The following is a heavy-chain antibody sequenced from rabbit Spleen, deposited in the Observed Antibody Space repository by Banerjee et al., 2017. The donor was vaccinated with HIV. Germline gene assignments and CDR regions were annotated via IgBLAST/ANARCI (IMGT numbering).Heavy chain of an antibody. Sequence: QEQLVESGGGLVQPGGSLKLSCKASGFDFSSYGVSWVRQAPGKGPEWIAYIDPIFGSTYYASWVNGRFTISRHNAQNKLYLQLNSLTVADTATYFCARDAGTSFSTYGMDLWGQGTLVTVS. CDR2: IDPIFGST. CDR1: GFDFSSYG. CDR3: ARDAGTSFSTYGMDL. V-gene: IGHV1S47*01. J-gene: IGHJ6*01. D-gene: IGHD8-1*01.